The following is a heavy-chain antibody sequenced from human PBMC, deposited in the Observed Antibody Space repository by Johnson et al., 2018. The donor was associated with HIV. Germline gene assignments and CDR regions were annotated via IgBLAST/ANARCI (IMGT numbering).Heavy chain of an antibody. CDR1: GFTVSSNY. J-gene: IGHJ3*02. Sequence: VQLVESGGGLIQPGGSLRLSCAASGFTVSSNYMSWVRQAPGKGLEWVSVIYASGDTYHAASVKGRFTISRDNSKNTVYLQMSSLKTEDTAVYYCTRQADIWGQGTMVTVSS. CDR2: IYASGDT. V-gene: IGHV3-53*01. CDR3: TRQADI.